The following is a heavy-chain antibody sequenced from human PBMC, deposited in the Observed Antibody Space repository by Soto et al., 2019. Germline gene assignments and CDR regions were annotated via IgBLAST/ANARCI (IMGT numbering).Heavy chain of an antibody. J-gene: IGHJ4*02. Sequence: QVQLVESGGGVVQPGRSLRLSCAASGFTFSSYGMHWVRQAPGKGLEWVAVIWYDGSNKYYADSVKGRFTISRDNSKNTLYLQMNSLRAEDTAVYYCARDTRVGVGATAADYWGQGTLFTVSS. CDR1: GFTFSSYG. CDR3: ARDTRVGVGATAADY. CDR2: IWYDGSNK. V-gene: IGHV3-33*01. D-gene: IGHD1-26*01.